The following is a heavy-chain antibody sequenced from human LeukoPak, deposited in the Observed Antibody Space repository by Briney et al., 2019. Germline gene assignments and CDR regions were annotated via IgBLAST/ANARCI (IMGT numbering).Heavy chain of an antibody. Sequence: GGSLRLSCAASGFTFSSYGMHWVRQAPGKRLEWVAVIWYDGSNKYYADSVKGRFTIPRDNSKNTLYLQMNSLRAEDTAIYYCAKGVPAAMHYFQHWGQGTLVTVSS. D-gene: IGHD2-2*01. J-gene: IGHJ1*01. V-gene: IGHV3-33*06. CDR1: GFTFSSYG. CDR3: AKGVPAAMHYFQH. CDR2: IWYDGSNK.